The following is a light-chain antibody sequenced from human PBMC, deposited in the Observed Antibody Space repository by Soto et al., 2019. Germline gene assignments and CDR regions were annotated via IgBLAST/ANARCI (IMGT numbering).Light chain of an antibody. Sequence: EIVLTQSPGTLSLSPGERATLSCRASQSVSSSYLAWYQQKPGQAPRLLIYGASSRATGIPDRFSGSGSGTDFTLTISRLEPEDFAVYYCQQYGSSLRTFGHGTKVEIK. J-gene: IGKJ1*01. CDR3: QQYGSSLRT. V-gene: IGKV3-20*01. CDR2: GAS. CDR1: QSVSSSY.